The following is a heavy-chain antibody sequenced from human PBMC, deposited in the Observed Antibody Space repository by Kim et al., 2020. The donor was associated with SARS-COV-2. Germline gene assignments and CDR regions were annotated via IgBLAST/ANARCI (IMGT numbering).Heavy chain of an antibody. V-gene: IGHV3-15*01. J-gene: IGHJ4*02. CDR3: TTETISTYYYGSGSDDS. Sequence: VKRRFTISRDNAKNTLYLQMKSLKTEDTAVYYCTTETISTYYYGSGSDDSWGQGTLVTVSS. D-gene: IGHD3-10*01.